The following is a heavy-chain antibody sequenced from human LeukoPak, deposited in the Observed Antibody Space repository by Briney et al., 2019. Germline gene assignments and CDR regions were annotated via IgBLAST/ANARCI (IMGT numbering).Heavy chain of an antibody. CDR1: GYTFTVNY. CDR3: ARGAGSSWFDY. J-gene: IGHJ4*02. V-gene: IGHV1-2*02. D-gene: IGHD6-13*01. Sequence: ASVKVSCKASGYTFTVNYIHWVRQALGQGLEWVGWMNPNSGGTNYAQKFQGRVTLTRDTSIIPAYMELSSLTSDDTAVYYCARGAGSSWFDYWGQGSLVTVSS. CDR2: MNPNSGGT.